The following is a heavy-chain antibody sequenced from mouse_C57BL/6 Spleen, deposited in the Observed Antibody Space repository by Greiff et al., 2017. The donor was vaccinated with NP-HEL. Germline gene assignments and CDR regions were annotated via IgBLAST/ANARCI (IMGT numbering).Heavy chain of an antibody. CDR1: GYTFTSYW. CDR3: ARGSPSYYSNAMDD. D-gene: IGHD2-5*01. V-gene: IGHV1-52*01. Sequence: QVQLQQPGAELVRPGSSVKLSCKASGYTFTSYWMHWVKQRPIQGLEWIGNIDPSDSETHYNQKFKDKATLTVDKSSSTAYMQLSSLTSEDSAGYYCARGSPSYYSNAMDDWGQGTSVTVSS. CDR2: IDPSDSET. J-gene: IGHJ4*01.